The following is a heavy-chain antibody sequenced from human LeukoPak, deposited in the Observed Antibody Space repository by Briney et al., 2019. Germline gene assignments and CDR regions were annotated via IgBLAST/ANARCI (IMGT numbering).Heavy chain of an antibody. Sequence: PSETLSLTCAVYGGSFSGYYWSWIRQPPGKGLEWIGEINHSGSTNYNPSLKSRVTISVDTSKNQFSLKLCSVTAADTAVYYCARGRRITMVRGVTYRDYWGQGTLVTVSS. J-gene: IGHJ4*02. D-gene: IGHD3-10*01. V-gene: IGHV4-34*01. CDR3: ARGRRITMVRGVTYRDY. CDR2: INHSGST. CDR1: GGSFSGYY.